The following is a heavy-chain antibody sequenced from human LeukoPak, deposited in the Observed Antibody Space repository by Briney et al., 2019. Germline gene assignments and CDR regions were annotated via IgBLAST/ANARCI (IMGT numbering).Heavy chain of an antibody. J-gene: IGHJ4*02. CDR1: GGSISSYY. Sequence: PSETLSLTCTVSGGSISSYYWSWIRQPPGKGLEWIGYVYYSGSTNYNPSLKSRVTISVDTSKNQFSLKLRSVTAADTAVYYCARGIRTGYGYWGQGTLVTVSS. V-gene: IGHV4-59*01. D-gene: IGHD1-1*01. CDR3: ARGIRTGYGY. CDR2: VYYSGST.